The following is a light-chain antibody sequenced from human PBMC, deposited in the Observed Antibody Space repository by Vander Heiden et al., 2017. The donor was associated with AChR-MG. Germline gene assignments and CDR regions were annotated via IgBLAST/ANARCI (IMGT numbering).Light chain of an antibody. CDR3: NALDSSGNHLV. Sequence: SSELTQDAAVSVALGQTVRITCQGDSLRSYYASWYQQKPGQAPILVIYGKNNRPSVIPDRFSGSSSGNTASLTITGAQAEDEADYYCNALDSSGNHLVFGGGTKLTVL. V-gene: IGLV3-19*01. J-gene: IGLJ2*01. CDR2: GKN. CDR1: SLRSYY.